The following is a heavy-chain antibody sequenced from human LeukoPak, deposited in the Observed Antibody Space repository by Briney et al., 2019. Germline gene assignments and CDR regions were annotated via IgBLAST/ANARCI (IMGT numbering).Heavy chain of an antibody. D-gene: IGHD3-9*01. CDR3: ARGPSYYDILTGWGYYYYGMDV. CDR2: IYHSGST. Sequence: SETLSLTCAVSGGSISSGGYSWRWIRQPPGKGLEWIGYIYHSGSTYYNPSLKSRVTISVDRSKNQFSLKLSSVTAADTAVYYCARGPSYYDILTGWGYYYYGMDVWGQGTTVTVSS. V-gene: IGHV4-30-2*01. CDR1: GGSISSGGYS. J-gene: IGHJ6*02.